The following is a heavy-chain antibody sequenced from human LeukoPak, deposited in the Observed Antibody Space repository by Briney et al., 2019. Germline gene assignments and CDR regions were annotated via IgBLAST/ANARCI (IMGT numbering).Heavy chain of an antibody. Sequence: GGSLRLSCAASGFTFSGYGMHWVRQAPGKGLEWVAVISYDGSNKYYADSVKGRFTISRDNSKNTLYLQMNSLRAEDTAVYYCAKEYSSSGDDYWGQGTLVTVSS. CDR3: AKEYSSSGDDY. V-gene: IGHV3-30*18. CDR2: ISYDGSNK. D-gene: IGHD6-6*01. J-gene: IGHJ4*02. CDR1: GFTFSGYG.